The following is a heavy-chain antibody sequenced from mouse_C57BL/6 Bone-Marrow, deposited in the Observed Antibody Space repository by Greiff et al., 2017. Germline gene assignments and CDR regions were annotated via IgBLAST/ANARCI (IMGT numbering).Heavy chain of an antibody. Sequence: QVQLQQSGAELARPGASVKLSCKASGYTFTSYGISWVKQRTGQGLEWIGEIYPRSGNTYYNEKFKGKATLTADKSSSTAYMGLRSLTSEDSAVYFCARRGLMITTEYYAMDYWGQGTSVTVSS. D-gene: IGHD2-4*01. CDR1: GYTFTSYG. CDR2: IYPRSGNT. V-gene: IGHV1-81*01. CDR3: ARRGLMITTEYYAMDY. J-gene: IGHJ4*01.